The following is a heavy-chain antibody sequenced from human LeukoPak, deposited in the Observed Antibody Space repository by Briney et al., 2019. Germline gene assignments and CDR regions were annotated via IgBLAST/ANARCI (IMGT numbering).Heavy chain of an antibody. CDR3: ARDVRLTKWFDP. J-gene: IGHJ5*02. D-gene: IGHD3-22*01. CDR2: INSDGSST. CDR1: GFTFSSNW. Sequence: GGSLRLSSAASGFTFSSNWMHWVRQTPGKGLVWGSRINSDGSSTSYADSVKGRFTISRDNAKNTLYLQMNSLRAEDTAVYYCARDVRLTKWFDPWGQGTLVTVSS. V-gene: IGHV3-74*01.